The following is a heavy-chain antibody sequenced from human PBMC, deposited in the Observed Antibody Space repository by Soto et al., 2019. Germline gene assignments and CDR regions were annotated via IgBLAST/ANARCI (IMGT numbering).Heavy chain of an antibody. CDR3: ASPVVPAASCSDYYYGMDV. CDR2: IYSCGSP. J-gene: IGHJ6*01. CDR1: GFPLSRNY. V-gene: IGHV3-66*03. D-gene: IGHD2-2*01. Sequence: PSGCLRLSCSASGFPLSRNYMSWVRPAPGKGLERVSVIYSCGSPYYADSVKGRFTIPRDNSKNTLYLQMNSLRAEDTAVYYCASPVVPAASCSDYYYGMDVWGQGTTVTVSS.